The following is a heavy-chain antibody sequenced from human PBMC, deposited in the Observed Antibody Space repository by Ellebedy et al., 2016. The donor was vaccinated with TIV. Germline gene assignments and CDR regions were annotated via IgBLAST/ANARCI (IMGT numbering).Heavy chain of an antibody. CDR3: ARIWGYYYYMDV. V-gene: IGHV4-39*07. Sequence: SETLSLXCTVSGGSISSSSYYWGWIRQPPGKGLEWIGSIYYSGSTNYNPSLKSRVTISVDTSKNQFSLKLSSVTAADTAVYYCARIWGYYYYMDVWGKGTTVTVSS. D-gene: IGHD7-27*01. J-gene: IGHJ6*03. CDR1: GGSISSSSYY. CDR2: IYYSGST.